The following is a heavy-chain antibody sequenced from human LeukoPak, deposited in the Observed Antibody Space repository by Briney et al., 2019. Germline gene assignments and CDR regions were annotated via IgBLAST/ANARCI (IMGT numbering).Heavy chain of an antibody. Sequence: GSLRLSCAASGFTFSNYAMSWVRQAPGKGLEWIGSIYYSGSTNYNPSLKSRVTISVDTSKNQFSLNLTSVTAADTAVYYCARHKSPLPLHWGQGTLVTVSS. V-gene: IGHV4-39*01. J-gene: IGHJ4*02. CDR1: GFTFSNYA. CDR2: IYYSGST. CDR3: ARHKSPLPLH. D-gene: IGHD3-10*01.